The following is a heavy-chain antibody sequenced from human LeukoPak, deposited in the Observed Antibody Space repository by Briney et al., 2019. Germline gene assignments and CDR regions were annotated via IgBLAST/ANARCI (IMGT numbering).Heavy chain of an antibody. CDR2: ISAGGGVS. Sequence: GGSLRLSCAASGFSFSSFAMTWVRQAPGKGLEWVSAISAGGGVSYYADSVKGRFTISRDNSKKIVFLQMNSLRADDTAVYYCAKAGWYSAKTYATYDDAYDIWGRGTMVTVSS. CDR1: GFSFSSFA. D-gene: IGHD1-26*01. CDR3: AKAGWYSAKTYATYDDAYDI. J-gene: IGHJ3*02. V-gene: IGHV3-23*01.